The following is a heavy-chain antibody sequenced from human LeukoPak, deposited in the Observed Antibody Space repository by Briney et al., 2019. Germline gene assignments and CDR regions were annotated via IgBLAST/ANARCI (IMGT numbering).Heavy chain of an antibody. Sequence: PSETLSLTCAVYGVTFSGYYWSWIRQPPGKGLEWIGEINNSGSTNYNPSLKSRVTISVDTSKNQFSLKLSSVTAADTAVYYCAGRRKQWLVPNSYYYYYYMDVWGKGTTVTISS. V-gene: IGHV4-34*08. CDR3: AGRRKQWLVPNSYYYYYYMDV. CDR2: INNSGST. D-gene: IGHD6-19*01. J-gene: IGHJ6*03. CDR1: GVTFSGYY.